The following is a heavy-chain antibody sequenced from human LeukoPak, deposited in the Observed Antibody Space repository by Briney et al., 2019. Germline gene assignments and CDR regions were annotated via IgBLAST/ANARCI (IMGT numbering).Heavy chain of an antibody. J-gene: IGHJ3*02. CDR1: GFTFSSYW. CDR3: AREQWELPRAFDI. V-gene: IGHV3-7*01. Sequence: PGGSLRLFCAASGFTFSSYWMSWVRQAPGKGLEWVANIKQDGSEKYYVDSVKGRFTISRDNAKNSLYLQMNSLRAEDTAVYYCAREQWELPRAFDIWGQRTMVTVSS. CDR2: IKQDGSEK. D-gene: IGHD1-26*01.